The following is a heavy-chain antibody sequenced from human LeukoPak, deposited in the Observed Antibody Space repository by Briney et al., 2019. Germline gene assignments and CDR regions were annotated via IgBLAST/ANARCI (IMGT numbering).Heavy chain of an antibody. CDR3: TTARCISGWSTFDF. J-gene: IGHJ4*02. D-gene: IGHD6-19*01. V-gene: IGHV3-21*01. Sequence: PGGSLRLSCPASGFTFISNAMMWVRQAPGKGLEWVSSISMSSTYIYYADSVKGRFTISRDNAKNSLYLQMDSLRDEDTAVYYGTTARCISGWSTFDFWGQGTLVTVSS. CDR1: GFTFISNA. CDR2: ISMSSTYI.